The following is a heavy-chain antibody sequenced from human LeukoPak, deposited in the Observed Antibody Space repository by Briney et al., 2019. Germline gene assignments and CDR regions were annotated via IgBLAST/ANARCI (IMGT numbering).Heavy chain of an antibody. CDR2: IYYSGST. CDR3: ASGKMVRGVIIPFDY. J-gene: IGHJ4*02. CDR1: GGSISSSSYY. D-gene: IGHD3-10*01. V-gene: IGHV4-39*01. Sequence: SETLSLTCTVSGGSISSSSYYWGWIRQPPGKGLEWLGSIYYSGSTYYNPSLKSRVTISVDTSKNQFSLKLSSVTAADTAVYYCASGKMVRGVIIPFDYWGQGTLVTVSS.